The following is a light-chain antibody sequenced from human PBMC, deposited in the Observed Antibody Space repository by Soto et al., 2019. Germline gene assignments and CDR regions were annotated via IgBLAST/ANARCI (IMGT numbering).Light chain of an antibody. CDR2: DTS. J-gene: IGKJ5*01. CDR3: QQYGTSEII. Sequence: EIVLTQSPGTLSLSPGERATLSCRASQTLSNSFIAWYQQKPGQAPRLLIYDTSSRATGVPDRYSASGSGTDFTLTISRLEPEDFAVFFCQQYGTSEIIFGQGTRLAI. CDR1: QTLSNSF. V-gene: IGKV3-20*01.